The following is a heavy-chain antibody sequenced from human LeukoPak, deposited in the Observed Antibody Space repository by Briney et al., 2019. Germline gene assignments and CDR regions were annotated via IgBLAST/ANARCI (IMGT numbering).Heavy chain of an antibody. Sequence: GESLKISCKGSGYSLISYWIGWVRQTPGKGLEWMGIIYPGDSDTRYSPSFQGRVTISADKSISTAYLQWSSLKASDTAMYYCVRRYGHYFDYWGQGTLVTVSS. D-gene: IGHD1-14*01. CDR1: GYSLISYW. CDR2: IYPGDSDT. V-gene: IGHV5-51*01. CDR3: VRRYGHYFDY. J-gene: IGHJ4*02.